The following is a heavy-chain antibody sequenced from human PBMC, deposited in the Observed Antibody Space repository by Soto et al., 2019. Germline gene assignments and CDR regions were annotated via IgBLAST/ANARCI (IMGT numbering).Heavy chain of an antibody. CDR2: IYTSGST. CDR3: ARIRGSAARRAFDI. V-gene: IGHV4-4*07. J-gene: IGHJ3*02. CDR1: GVSISSYY. D-gene: IGHD6-6*01. Sequence: SETLSLTCTVSGVSISSYYWSWIRQPAGKGLEWIGRIYTSGSTNYNPSLKSRVTMSVDTSKNQFSLKLSSVTATDTAVYYCARIRGSAARRAFDIWGQGTMVTVSS.